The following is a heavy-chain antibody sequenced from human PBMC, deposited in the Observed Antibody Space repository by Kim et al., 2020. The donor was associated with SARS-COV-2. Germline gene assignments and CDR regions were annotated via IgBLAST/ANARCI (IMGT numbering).Heavy chain of an antibody. CDR2: ISYDGSNK. D-gene: IGHD3-10*01. CDR1: GFTFSIYG. J-gene: IGHJ3*02. V-gene: IGHV3-33*05. Sequence: GGSLRLSCAASGFTFSIYGMHWVRQAPGKGLEWVAVISYDGSNKYYADSVKGRFTISRDNSKNTLYLQMNSLRAEDTAVYYCARATMVVGFGGDAFDIWGQGKMVTVSS. CDR3: ARATMVVGFGGDAFDI.